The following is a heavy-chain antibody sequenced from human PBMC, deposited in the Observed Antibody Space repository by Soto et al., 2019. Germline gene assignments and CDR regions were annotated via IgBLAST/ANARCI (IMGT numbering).Heavy chain of an antibody. CDR3: ARVPMITFGGVIASVDY. J-gene: IGHJ4*02. V-gene: IGHV4-61*01. Sequence: QVQLQESGPGLVKPSETLSLTCTVSGGSVSSGSYYWSWIRQPPGKGLEWLGYIYYSGSTNYNPYLKSRVTISVDTSKNQFSLKLSSVTAADTAVYYCARVPMITFGGVIASVDYWGQGTLVTVSS. CDR2: IYYSGST. D-gene: IGHD3-16*02. CDR1: GGSVSSGSYY.